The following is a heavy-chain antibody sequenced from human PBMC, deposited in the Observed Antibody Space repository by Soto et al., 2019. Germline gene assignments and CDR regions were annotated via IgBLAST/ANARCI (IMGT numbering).Heavy chain of an antibody. D-gene: IGHD4-4*01. CDR2: IYPSGST. Sequence: TLSLTCAVSGSSISSGGYYWSWIRQPPGKGLEWIGYIYPSGSTYYNTSLKSRVTISVDRSKNQFSLKLSSVTAADTAVYYWARCSYNKKYYFDYWGQGTLVTGSS. J-gene: IGHJ4*02. CDR1: GSSISSGGYY. CDR3: ARCSYNKKYYFDY. V-gene: IGHV4-30-2*01.